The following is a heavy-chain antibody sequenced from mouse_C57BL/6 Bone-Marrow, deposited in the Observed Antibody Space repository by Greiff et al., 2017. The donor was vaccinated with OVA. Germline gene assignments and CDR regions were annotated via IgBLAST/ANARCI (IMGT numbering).Heavy chain of an antibody. J-gene: IGHJ3*01. CDR3: ARGAY. CDR1: GYTFTSYW. CDR2: IYPGDGDT. V-gene: IGHV1-55*01. Sequence: QVQLQQPGAELVKPGASVKMSCKASGYTFTSYWITWVKQRPGQGLEWIGDIYPGDGDTNYNGKFKGKATLTADKSSSTAYMQLSSLTSEDSAVYFCARGAYWGQGTLVTVSA.